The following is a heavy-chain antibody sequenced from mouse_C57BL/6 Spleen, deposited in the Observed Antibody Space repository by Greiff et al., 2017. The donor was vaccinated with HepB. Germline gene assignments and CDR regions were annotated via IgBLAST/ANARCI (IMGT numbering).Heavy chain of an antibody. D-gene: IGHD1-1*01. CDR1: GYTFTSYW. V-gene: IGHV1-50*01. CDR2: IDPSDSYT. J-gene: IGHJ4*01. CDR3: ARGYGSKMDD. Sequence: QVQLQQPGAELVKPGASVKLSCKASGYTFTSYWMQWVKQRPGQGLEWIGEIDPSDSYTNYNQKFKGKATLTVDTSSSTAYMQLSSLTSEDSAVYYCARGYGSKMDDWGQGTSVTVSS.